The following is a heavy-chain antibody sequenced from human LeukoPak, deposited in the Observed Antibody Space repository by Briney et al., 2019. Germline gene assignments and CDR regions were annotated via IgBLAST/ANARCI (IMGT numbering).Heavy chain of an antibody. CDR2: INPNSGGT. D-gene: IGHD2-2*01. V-gene: IGHV1-2*02. CDR1: GYTFTGYY. CDR3: ARKESIKAYCSSTSCYPNWFDP. J-gene: IGHJ5*02. Sequence: ASVKVSCKASGYTFTGYYMHWVRQAPGQGLEWMGWINPNSGGTNYAQKFQGRVTMTRDTSISTAYMELSRLRSDDTAVYYCARKESIKAYCSSTSCYPNWFDPWGQGTLVTVSS.